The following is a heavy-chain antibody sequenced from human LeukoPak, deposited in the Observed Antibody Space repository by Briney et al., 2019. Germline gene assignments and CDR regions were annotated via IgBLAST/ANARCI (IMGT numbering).Heavy chain of an antibody. V-gene: IGHV1-46*01. J-gene: IGHJ4*02. CDR2: IHPPDGST. Sequence: ASVKVSCKASGYTFTSYGISWVRQAPGQGLEWVGVIHPPDGSTTYAQKFQGRITMTRDMSTTTVYMELSSLRSEDTAVYYCARDMYSSGRVPFDYWGQGTLVTVSS. CDR3: ARDMYSSGRVPFDY. CDR1: GYTFTSYG. D-gene: IGHD6-19*01.